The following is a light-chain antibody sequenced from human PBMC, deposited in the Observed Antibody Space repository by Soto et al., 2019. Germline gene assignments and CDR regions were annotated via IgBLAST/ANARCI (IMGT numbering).Light chain of an antibody. Sequence: IQLTQSASSLSAHLGDRVTITYQASQNINNYLNWYQQKPGRAPKLLIYDASNLEAGVPSRFRGSGSGTDFTFTISRLQPEDIATYYCQQYENLPTFGQRTRLEIK. J-gene: IGKJ5*01. V-gene: IGKV1-33*01. CDR3: QQYENLPT. CDR1: QNINNY. CDR2: DAS.